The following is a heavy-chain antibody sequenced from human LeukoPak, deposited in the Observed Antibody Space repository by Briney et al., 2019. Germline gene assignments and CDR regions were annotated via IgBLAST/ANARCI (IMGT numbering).Heavy chain of an antibody. CDR2: IYYSGTT. D-gene: IGHD3-10*01. V-gene: IGHV4-39*01. Sequence: PSETLSLTCTVSGGSISSSTHYWGWIRQPPGKGLEWIGTIYYSGTTYYNPSLNSRVTISVDTSKNQFSLRLRSVTAADTAVYYCARHHVGYHGSGNYNPLFDYWGQGTLVTVSS. CDR3: ARHHVGYHGSGNYNPLFDY. J-gene: IGHJ4*02. CDR1: GGSISSSTHY.